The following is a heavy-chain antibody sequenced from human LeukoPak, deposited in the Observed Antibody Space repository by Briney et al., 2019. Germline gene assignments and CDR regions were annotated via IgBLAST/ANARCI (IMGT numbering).Heavy chain of an antibody. J-gene: IGHJ5*02. CDR1: GYTFTSYY. D-gene: IGHD3-10*01. V-gene: IGHV1-46*01. CDR2: INPSGGST. CDR3: ARDRRITMVRGVIDRWFDP. Sequence: ASVKVSCKASGYTFTSYYMHWARQAPGQGLEWMGIINPSGGSTSYAQKFQGRVTMTRDMSTSTVYMELSSLRSEDTAVYYCARDRRITMVRGVIDRWFDPRGQGTLVTVSS.